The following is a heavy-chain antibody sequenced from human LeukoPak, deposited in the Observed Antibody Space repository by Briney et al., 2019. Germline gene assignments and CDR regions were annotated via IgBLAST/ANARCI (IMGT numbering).Heavy chain of an antibody. Sequence: GGSLRLSCAASGFTFSSYAMSWVRQAPGKGLEWVGFIRSKAYGGTTEYAASVKGRLTISRDDSKSIAYLQMNSLKTEDTAVYYCTRAPYSSSAYYYYYYMDVWGKGTTVTVSS. CDR1: GFTFSSYA. CDR3: TRAPYSSSAYYYYYYMDV. V-gene: IGHV3-49*04. D-gene: IGHD6-6*01. CDR2: IRSKAYGGTT. J-gene: IGHJ6*03.